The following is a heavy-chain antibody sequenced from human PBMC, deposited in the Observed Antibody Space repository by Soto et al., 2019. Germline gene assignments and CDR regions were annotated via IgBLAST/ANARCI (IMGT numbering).Heavy chain of an antibody. D-gene: IGHD3-10*01. CDR3: AKVVLKGELLAGALPDAFDI. CDR2: ISGSGGST. Sequence: GGSLRLSCAASGFTFSSYAMSWVRQAPGKGLEWVSAISGSGGSTYYADSVKGRFTISRDNSKNTLYLQMNSLRAEDTAVYYCAKVVLKGELLAGALPDAFDIWGQGTMVTVSS. V-gene: IGHV3-23*01. CDR1: GFTFSSYA. J-gene: IGHJ3*02.